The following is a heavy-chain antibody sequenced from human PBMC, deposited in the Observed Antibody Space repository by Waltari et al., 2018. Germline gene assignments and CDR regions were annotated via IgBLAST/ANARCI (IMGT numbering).Heavy chain of an antibody. CDR3: ARHTYYDFWSGYSGVGWFDP. CDR2: IYYSGST. Sequence: QLQLQESGPGLVKPSETLSLTCTVSGGSISSSSYYWGWIRQPPGKGLEWIGSIYYSGSTYYNPSLKRRVTISVDTSKNQFSLKLSSVTAADTAVYYCARHTYYDFWSGYSGVGWFDPWGQGTLVTVSS. J-gene: IGHJ5*02. V-gene: IGHV4-39*01. CDR1: GGSISSSSYY. D-gene: IGHD3-3*01.